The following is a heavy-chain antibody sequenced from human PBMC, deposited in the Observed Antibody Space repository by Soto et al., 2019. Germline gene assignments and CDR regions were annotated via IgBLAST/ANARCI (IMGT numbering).Heavy chain of an antibody. CDR2: ISSSGSTA. D-gene: IGHD3-10*01. CDR1: GFTFSRFE. CDR3: TRAAWFPYLSFY. V-gene: IGHV3-48*03. J-gene: IGHJ4*02. Sequence: GGPLRLSCAASGFTFSRFELHWVRQAPGKGLEWISYISSSGSTAYYASSVEGRFTISRDNANNSVYLQMDSLRAEDTALYYCTRAAWFPYLSFYWGQGALVTVSS.